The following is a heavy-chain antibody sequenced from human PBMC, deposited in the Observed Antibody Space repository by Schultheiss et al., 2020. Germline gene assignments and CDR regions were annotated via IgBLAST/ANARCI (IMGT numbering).Heavy chain of an antibody. Sequence: SETLSLTCTVSDGSISSYYWSWIRQPPGKGLEWIGYIYYSGSTNYNPSLKSRVTISVDTSKNQFSLKLSSVTAADTAVYYCARAAAGYYYLDYWGQGTLVTVSS. CDR3: ARAAAGYYYLDY. V-gene: IGHV4-59*01. D-gene: IGHD6-13*01. J-gene: IGHJ4*02. CDR2: IYYSGST. CDR1: DGSISSYY.